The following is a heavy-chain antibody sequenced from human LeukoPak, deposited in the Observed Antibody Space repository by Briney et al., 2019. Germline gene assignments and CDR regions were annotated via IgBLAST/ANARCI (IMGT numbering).Heavy chain of an antibody. CDR1: GGSISSFF. CDR2: IDYRGST. Sequence: SETLSLTCTVSGGSISSFFWSWIRQPPGKGLEWLGYIDYRGSTQYNPSLKSRVTISVDMSKQQFSLKLSSVTAADTAVYYCARDLELERNRWNYFESWGQGTLVTVSS. J-gene: IGHJ4*02. CDR3: ARDLELERNRWNYFES. D-gene: IGHD1-1*01. V-gene: IGHV4-59*01.